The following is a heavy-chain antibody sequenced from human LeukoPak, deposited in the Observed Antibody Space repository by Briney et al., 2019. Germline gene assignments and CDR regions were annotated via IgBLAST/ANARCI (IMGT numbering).Heavy chain of an antibody. D-gene: IGHD5-24*01. J-gene: IGHJ4*02. CDR3: AKAGGGYNYGYSDY. V-gene: IGHV3-9*01. Sequence: GGSLRLSCAASGFTFDDYAMHWVRQAPGKGLEWVSGISWNSGSIGYADSVKGRFTISRDNAKNSLYLQMNSLRAEDTALYYCAKAGGGYNYGYSDYWGLGTLVTVSS. CDR1: GFTFDDYA. CDR2: ISWNSGSI.